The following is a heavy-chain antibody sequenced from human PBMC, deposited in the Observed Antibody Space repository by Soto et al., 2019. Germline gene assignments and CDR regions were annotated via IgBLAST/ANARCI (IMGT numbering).Heavy chain of an antibody. CDR3: ARGVNDDS. CDR1: GFSVGGNH. CDR2: IHTSGDT. J-gene: IGHJ4*02. V-gene: IGHV3-53*01. D-gene: IGHD2-8*01. Sequence: EGSLRLSCAASGFSVGGNHLTWVRQAPGKGLEWVAVIHTSGDTYYADSVQGRFTISRDNSKNTVYLQMNSLRVGDTAMYFCARGVNDDSWGQGTLVTVSS.